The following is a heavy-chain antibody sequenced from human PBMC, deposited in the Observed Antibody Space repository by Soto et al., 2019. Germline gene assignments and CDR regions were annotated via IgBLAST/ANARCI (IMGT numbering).Heavy chain of an antibody. CDR3: ARHWYYYDSSGYYSALIDY. CDR2: IYYSGST. V-gene: IGHV4-39*01. CDR1: GGSISSSSYY. J-gene: IGHJ4*02. Sequence: SETLSLTCTVSGGSISSSSYYWGWIRQPPGKGLEWIGSIYYSGSTYYNPSLKSRVTISVDTSKNQFSLKLSSVTAADTAVYYCARHWYYYDSSGYYSALIDYWGQGTLVTVSS. D-gene: IGHD3-22*01.